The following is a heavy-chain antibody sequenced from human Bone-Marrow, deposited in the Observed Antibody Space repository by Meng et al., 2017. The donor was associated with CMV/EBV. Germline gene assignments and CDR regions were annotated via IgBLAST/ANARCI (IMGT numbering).Heavy chain of an antibody. Sequence: GESLKISCAASGFTFSSYWMHWVRQAPGKGLVWVSRINSDGSSTSYADSVKGRFTISRDNAKNTLYLQMNSLRAEDTAVYYCARVRPLGRGSGSYSGGNYYYGMYVWGQGTTVTVSS. V-gene: IGHV3-74*01. CDR3: ARVRPLGRGSGSYSGGNYYYGMYV. J-gene: IGHJ6*02. CDR2: INSDGSST. CDR1: GFTFSSYW. D-gene: IGHD3-10*01.